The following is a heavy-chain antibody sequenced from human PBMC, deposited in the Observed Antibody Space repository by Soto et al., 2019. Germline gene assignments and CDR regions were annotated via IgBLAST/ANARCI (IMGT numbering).Heavy chain of an antibody. CDR1: GGSISSGGYY. D-gene: IGHD3-3*01. V-gene: IGHV4-31*03. Sequence: PSETLSLTCTVSGGSISSGGYYWSWIRQHPGKGLEWIGYIYYSGSTYYNPSLKSRVTISVDTSKNQFSLKLSSVTAADTAVYYCARRDDFWSGYRYWGQGTLVTVSS. CDR2: IYYSGST. J-gene: IGHJ4*02. CDR3: ARRDDFWSGYRY.